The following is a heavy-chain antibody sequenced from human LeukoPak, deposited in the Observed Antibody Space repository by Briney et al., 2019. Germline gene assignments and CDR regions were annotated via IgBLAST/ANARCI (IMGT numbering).Heavy chain of an antibody. CDR1: VAPSDY. Sequence: PSRPCPSPALSLVAPSDYWGWIRQPPGKGLEWIGSIYYSGSTYYNPSLKCRVTISVDTSKNQFSLKLSSVTAADTAMYYCAGLGSGSSDYWGQGTLVTVSS. D-gene: IGHD3-10*01. V-gene: IGHV4-39*01. CDR2: IYYSGST. CDR3: AGLGSGSSDY. J-gene: IGHJ4*02.